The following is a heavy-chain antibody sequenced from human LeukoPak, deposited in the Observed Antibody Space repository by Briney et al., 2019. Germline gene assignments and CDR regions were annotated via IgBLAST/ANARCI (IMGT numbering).Heavy chain of an antibody. Sequence: SVKVSCTASGGTFSSYAITWVRQAPGQGLEWLGGIIPIFGTANYAQKFQGRVTITADESTSTAYIEVSSLTAEDAAVYYCARRRMGPTSYGLDYWVQGTLVSDSS. V-gene: IGHV1-69*13. J-gene: IGHJ4*02. CDR3: ARRRMGPTSYGLDY. D-gene: IGHD5-18*01. CDR2: IIPIFGTA. CDR1: GGTFSSYA.